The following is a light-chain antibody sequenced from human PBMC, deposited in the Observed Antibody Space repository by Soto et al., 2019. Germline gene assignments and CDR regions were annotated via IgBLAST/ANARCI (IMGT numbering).Light chain of an antibody. V-gene: IGKV1-39*01. J-gene: IGKJ1*01. CDR3: QQSYSTPRT. CDR2: AAS. CDR1: QRISTH. Sequence: DIQMTQSPSSLSASVGDRVTITCRTSQRISTHLNWYQQRPGKAPNLLIYAASSLHSGVPSRFSGSGSGTDFTLTIRSLQPEDFATYYCQQSYSTPRTFGQGTKV.